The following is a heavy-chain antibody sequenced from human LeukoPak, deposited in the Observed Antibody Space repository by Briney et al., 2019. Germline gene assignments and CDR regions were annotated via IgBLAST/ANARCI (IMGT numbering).Heavy chain of an antibody. D-gene: IGHD3-10*01. Sequence: SVKVSCKASGGTFDTYGIHWVRQAPGQGLEWMGGIIPIFGTADYAQKFQGRVTITADESTSTAYMELSSLRSEDTAVYYCARDPSMVRGENTPYFDYWGQGTLVTVSS. J-gene: IGHJ4*02. CDR1: GGTFDTYG. CDR2: IIPIFGTA. CDR3: ARDPSMVRGENTPYFDY. V-gene: IGHV1-69*13.